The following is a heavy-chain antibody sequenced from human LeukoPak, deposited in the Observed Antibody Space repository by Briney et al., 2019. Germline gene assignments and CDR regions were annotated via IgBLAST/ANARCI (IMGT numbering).Heavy chain of an antibody. Sequence: PGGSLRLSCAASGLTFSNYAMSWVRQAPGKGLEWVAVISYDGSNKYYADSVKGRFTISRDNSKNTLYLQMNSLRAEDTAVYYCARGLLVEWLLSWGQGTLVTVSS. CDR2: ISYDGSNK. CDR1: GLTFSNYA. V-gene: IGHV3-30-3*01. CDR3: ARGLLVEWLLS. J-gene: IGHJ5*02. D-gene: IGHD3-3*01.